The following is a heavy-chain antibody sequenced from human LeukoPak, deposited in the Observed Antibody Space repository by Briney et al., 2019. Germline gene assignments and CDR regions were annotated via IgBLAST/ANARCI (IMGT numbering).Heavy chain of an antibody. CDR3: ARDNTAMANDAFDI. D-gene: IGHD5-18*01. CDR2: ISSSSSYI. V-gene: IGHV3-21*01. CDR1: GFTFSSYS. J-gene: IGHJ3*02. Sequence: PGGSLRLSCAASGFTFSSYSMNWVRQAPGKGLEWVSSISSSSSYIYYADSVKGRFTISRDNAKNSLYLQMNSLRAEDTAVYYCARDNTAMANDAFDIWGQETMVTVSS.